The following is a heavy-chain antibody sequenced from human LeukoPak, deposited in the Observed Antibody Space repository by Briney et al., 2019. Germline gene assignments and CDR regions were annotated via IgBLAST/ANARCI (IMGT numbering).Heavy chain of an antibody. V-gene: IGHV4-59*01. D-gene: IGHD6-25*01. CDR3: ARARRSSGRPDAFDI. CDR2: IDYSGST. J-gene: IGHJ3*02. CDR1: GGSISSYY. Sequence: SETLSLTRTVSGGSISSYYWTWIRQPPGQGLEWIGYIDYSGSTNYNPSLKSRVTISVDTSKNQFSLKLSPVTAADTAVYHCARARRSSGRPDAFDIWGQGTMVTVSS.